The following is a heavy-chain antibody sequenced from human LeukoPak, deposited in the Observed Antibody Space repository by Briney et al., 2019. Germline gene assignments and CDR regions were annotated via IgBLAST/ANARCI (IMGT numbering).Heavy chain of an antibody. CDR1: GGTFSSYA. CDR3: ARDYYGSGSLLNWFDP. J-gene: IGHJ5*02. CDR2: IIPIFGTA. V-gene: IGHV1-69*01. D-gene: IGHD3-10*01. Sequence: SVKVSCKASGGTFSSYAISWVRQAPGQELEWMGGIIPIFGTANYAQKFQGRVTITADESTSTAYMELSSLRSEDTAVYYCARDYYGSGSLLNWFDPWGQGTLVTVSS.